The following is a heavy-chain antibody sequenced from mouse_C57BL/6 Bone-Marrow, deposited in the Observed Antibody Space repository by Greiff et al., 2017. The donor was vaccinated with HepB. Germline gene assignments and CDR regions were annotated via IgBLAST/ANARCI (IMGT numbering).Heavy chain of an antibody. CDR3: TDYSNYSWFAY. V-gene: IGHV1-15*01. Sequence: QVTLKVCGAELVRPGASVTLSCKASGYTFTDYEMHWVKQTPVHGLEWIGAIDPETGGTAYNQKFKGKAILTADKSSSTAYMELRSLTSEDSAVYYCTDYSNYSWFAYWGQGTLVTVSA. CDR1: GYTFTDYE. CDR2: IDPETGGT. J-gene: IGHJ3*01. D-gene: IGHD2-5*01.